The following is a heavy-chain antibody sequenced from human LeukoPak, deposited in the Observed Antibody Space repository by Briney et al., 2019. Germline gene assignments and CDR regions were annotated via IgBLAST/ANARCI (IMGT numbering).Heavy chain of an antibody. Sequence: GGSLRLSCAASGFTFSSYAMHWVRQAPGKGLEWVAVISYDGSNKYYADSVKGRFTISRDNSKNTLYLQMNSLRAEDTAVYYCAKDPQFIVGERGGPDYWGQGTLVTVSS. CDR1: GFTFSSYA. J-gene: IGHJ4*02. CDR2: ISYDGSNK. D-gene: IGHD1-26*01. V-gene: IGHV3-30*04. CDR3: AKDPQFIVGERGGPDY.